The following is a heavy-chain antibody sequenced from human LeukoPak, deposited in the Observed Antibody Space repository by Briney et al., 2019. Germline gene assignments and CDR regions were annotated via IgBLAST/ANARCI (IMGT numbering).Heavy chain of an antibody. Sequence: GGSLRLSCAASEFTFSSYAMSWVRQAPGKGLEWVSAISGSGGSTYYADSVKGRFTISRDNSKNTLYLQMNSLRAEDTAVYYCAKDPDYGDYAFDYWGQGTLVTVSS. D-gene: IGHD4-17*01. CDR3: AKDPDYGDYAFDY. V-gene: IGHV3-23*01. CDR1: EFTFSSYA. J-gene: IGHJ4*02. CDR2: ISGSGGST.